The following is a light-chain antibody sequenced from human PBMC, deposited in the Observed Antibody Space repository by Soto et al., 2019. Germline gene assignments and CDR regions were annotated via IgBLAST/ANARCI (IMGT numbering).Light chain of an antibody. V-gene: IGLV2-14*01. CDR3: CSYTTSSTLV. CDR1: TSDVGNYNY. CDR2: DVT. J-gene: IGLJ2*01. Sequence: QSALTQPASVSGSPGQSITISCTGTTSDVGNYNYVSWYQQHPGKAPRLMIYDVTNRPSGVSNRFSGSKSGNTASLTISGLQAEDEADYYCCSYTTSSTLVVGVGTKLTVL.